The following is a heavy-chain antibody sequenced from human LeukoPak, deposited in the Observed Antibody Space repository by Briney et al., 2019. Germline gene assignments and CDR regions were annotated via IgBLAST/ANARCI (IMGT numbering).Heavy chain of an antibody. Sequence: PSETLSLTCTVSGGSVSSGSYYWSWIRQPPGKGLEWIGYIYFSGSTNYNPSLKSRATISVDTSKNQFSLKLSSVTAADTAVYYCARGDGWYYFDFWGQGPLVTVTS. D-gene: IGHD6-19*01. CDR2: IYFSGST. J-gene: IGHJ4*02. V-gene: IGHV4-61*01. CDR1: GGSVSSGSYY. CDR3: ARGDGWYYFDF.